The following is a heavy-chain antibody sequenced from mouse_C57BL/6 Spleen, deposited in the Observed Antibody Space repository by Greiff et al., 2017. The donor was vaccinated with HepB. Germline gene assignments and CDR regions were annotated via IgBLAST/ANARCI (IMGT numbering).Heavy chain of an antibody. D-gene: IGHD3-2*02. J-gene: IGHJ3*01. CDR2: IDPSDSET. V-gene: IGHV1-52*01. CDR1: GYTFTSYW. Sequence: QVQLQQPGAELVRPGSSVKLSCKASGYTFTSYWMHWVKQRPIQGLEWIGNIDPSDSETHYNQKFKDKATLTVDKSSSTAYMQLSSLTSEDSAVYYGARVGAAQATGWFAYWGQGTLVTVSA. CDR3: ARVGAAQATGWFAY.